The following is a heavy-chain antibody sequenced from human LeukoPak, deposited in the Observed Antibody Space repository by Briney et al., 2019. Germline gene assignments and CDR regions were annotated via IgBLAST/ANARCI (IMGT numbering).Heavy chain of an antibody. Sequence: PGGSLRLSCAASGFIFSSYWMTWVRQAPGKGLEWVANIKQAGSENSYVDSVKGRFTISRDNSKNTLYLQMNSLRAEDTAVYYCARELAGHYYGSGSSFDYWGQGTLVTVSS. CDR3: ARELAGHYYGSGSSFDY. D-gene: IGHD3-10*01. V-gene: IGHV3-7*01. CDR2: IKQAGSEN. CDR1: GFIFSSYW. J-gene: IGHJ4*02.